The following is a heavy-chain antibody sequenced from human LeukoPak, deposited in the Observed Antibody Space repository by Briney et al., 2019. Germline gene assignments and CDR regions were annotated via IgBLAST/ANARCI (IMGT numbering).Heavy chain of an antibody. V-gene: IGHV3-74*01. CDR2: IKTDGSST. Sequence: GGSLRLSCAASGFTFSGYWMNWVRQVPGKGLVWLSRIKTDGSSTDYADSVKGRFTISRDKAKNTLYLQMNSLRGEDTAVYYCVRELSRYSSRWGQGTLVTVSS. J-gene: IGHJ4*02. D-gene: IGHD3-22*01. CDR3: VRELSRYSSR. CDR1: GFTFSGYW.